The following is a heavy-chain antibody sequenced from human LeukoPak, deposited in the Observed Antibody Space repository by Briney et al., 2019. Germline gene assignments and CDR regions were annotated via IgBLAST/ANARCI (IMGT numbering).Heavy chain of an antibody. V-gene: IGHV4-39*01. Sequence: PSETLSLTCTVSGGSISSSSYSWGCIRQPPGKGLEWIGSIYYSGSTNYNPSLESRVTISVDTSKNQCSLKLSSVTAADTAVYYCARHADSSGYLDAFDIWGQGTVVTVSS. CDR1: GGSISSSSYS. CDR3: ARHADSSGYLDAFDI. D-gene: IGHD3-22*01. CDR2: IYYSGST. J-gene: IGHJ3*02.